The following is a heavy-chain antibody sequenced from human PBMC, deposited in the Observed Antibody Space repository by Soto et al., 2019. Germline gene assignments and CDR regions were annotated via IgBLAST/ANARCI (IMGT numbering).Heavy chain of an antibody. Sequence: QVQLVESGGGVVQPGRSLRVSCAASGFTFSRSAMHWVRQAPGKGLEWVAVISYDGSRKYYADSVKGRFTISRDNSNNTLDLQMNSLRHEDMAVYYCARGGASGERDFDYWGHGTPVTVSS. D-gene: IGHD4-17*01. V-gene: IGHV3-30*03. CDR1: GFTFSRSA. CDR2: ISYDGSRK. J-gene: IGHJ4*01. CDR3: ARGGASGERDFDY.